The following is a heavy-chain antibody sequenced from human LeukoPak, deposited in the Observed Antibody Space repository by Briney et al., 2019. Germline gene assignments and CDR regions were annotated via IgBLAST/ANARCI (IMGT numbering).Heavy chain of an antibody. CDR1: GGSISSSPYY. Sequence: PSETLSLTCSVSGGSISSSPYYWAWIRQPPGKGLEWIGSVYYSGNTHYSPSFRSRVTLSSDTSKNRFSLELTSVTAADTAVYFCVRHVDLWSQFYTFRRAFDVWGQGTVVTVS. CDR3: VRHVDLWSQFYTFRRAFDV. J-gene: IGHJ3*01. D-gene: IGHD3-3*01. CDR2: VYYSGNT. V-gene: IGHV4-39*01.